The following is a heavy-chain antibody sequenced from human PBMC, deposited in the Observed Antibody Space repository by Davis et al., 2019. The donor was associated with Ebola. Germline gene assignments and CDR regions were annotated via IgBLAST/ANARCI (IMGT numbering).Heavy chain of an antibody. J-gene: IGHJ3*02. CDR1: GGSFSGYY. Sequence: MPSETLFLTCAVYGGSFSGYYWSWIRQPPGKGLEWIGEINHSGSTNYNPSLKSRVTISVDTSKNQFSLKLSSVTAADTAVYYCARVALGALRQAFDIWGQGTMVSVSS. V-gene: IGHV4-34*01. D-gene: IGHD2-15*01. CDR3: ARVALGALRQAFDI. CDR2: INHSGST.